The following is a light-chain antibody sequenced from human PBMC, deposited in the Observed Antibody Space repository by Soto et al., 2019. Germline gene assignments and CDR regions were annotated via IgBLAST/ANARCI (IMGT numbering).Light chain of an antibody. Sequence: QSVLTQPASVSGSPGQSITISCTGTSSDVDGYNYVSWYQQHPGKAPKLMIYDVSNRPSGVSNRFSGSKSGNTASLTISGLQAEDEADYYCSSYTSSSTTFGTGTKVTVL. J-gene: IGLJ1*01. CDR2: DVS. CDR3: SSYTSSSTT. V-gene: IGLV2-14*01. CDR1: SSDVDGYNY.